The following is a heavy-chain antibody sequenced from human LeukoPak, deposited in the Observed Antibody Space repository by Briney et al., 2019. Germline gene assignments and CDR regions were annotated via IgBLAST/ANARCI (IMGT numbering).Heavy chain of an antibody. Sequence: GGSLRLSCAASGFTFEAYTMHWVRQAPGEGLEWVSLISWDGGSTYCSDSVKGRFTISRDNSKHSLYLQMNSLRSEDTAVYYCARGGTMIDDGMDVWGQGTTVTVSS. CDR2: ISWDGGST. J-gene: IGHJ6*02. CDR1: GFTFEAYT. V-gene: IGHV3-43*01. CDR3: ARGGTMIDDGMDV. D-gene: IGHD3-22*01.